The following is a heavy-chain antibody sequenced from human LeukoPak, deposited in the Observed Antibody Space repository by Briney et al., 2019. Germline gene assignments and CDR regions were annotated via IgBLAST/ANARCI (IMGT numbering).Heavy chain of an antibody. CDR3: ARGGPTTVIYFDY. Sequence: SVKVSCKASGGTFNSYAISWVRQAPGQGLEWMGRIIPILGIANYAQKFQGRVTITADKSTSTAYMELSSLRSEDTAVYYCARGGPTTVIYFDYWGQGTLVTVSS. CDR2: IIPILGIA. D-gene: IGHD4-17*01. J-gene: IGHJ4*02. V-gene: IGHV1-69*04. CDR1: GGTFNSYA.